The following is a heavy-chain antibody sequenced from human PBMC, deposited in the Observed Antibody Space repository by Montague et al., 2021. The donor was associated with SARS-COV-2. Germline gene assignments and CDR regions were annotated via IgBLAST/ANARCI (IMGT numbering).Heavy chain of an antibody. CDR2: ISSSSTSI. Sequence: SLRLSCAASGFTFNSYSMNWVRQAPGKGLEWVSSISSSSTSIYYADSVKGRFTISRDNAKNSLYLQMYSLRAEDTAVYYCYSGYDFGYWGQGTLVTVSS. V-gene: IGHV3-21*01. CDR3: YSGYDFGY. CDR1: GFTFNSYS. J-gene: IGHJ4*02. D-gene: IGHD5-12*01.